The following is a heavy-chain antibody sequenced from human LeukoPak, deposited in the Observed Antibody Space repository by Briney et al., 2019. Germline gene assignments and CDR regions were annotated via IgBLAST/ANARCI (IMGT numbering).Heavy chain of an antibody. Sequence: SETLSLTCTVSGGSISSYYWSWIRQPPGKGLEWIGYIYYSGSTNYNPSLKSRVTISVDTSKNQFSLKLSSVTAADTAVYYCARISAATPFYYYYYMDVWGKGTTVTVSS. CDR1: GGSISSYY. V-gene: IGHV4-59*08. D-gene: IGHD2-15*01. CDR2: IYYSGST. CDR3: ARISAATPFYYYYYMDV. J-gene: IGHJ6*03.